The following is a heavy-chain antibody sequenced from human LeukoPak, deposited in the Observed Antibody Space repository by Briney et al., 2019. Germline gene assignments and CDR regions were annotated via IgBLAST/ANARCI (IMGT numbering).Heavy chain of an antibody. Sequence: GGSLRLSCAASGFIFSKYAMHWVRQAPGKGLEWVAVIWYDASNRYYAESVKGRFTISRDNSKNMLYMQMNSLRAEDTAVYYCARRPSLGYSFGPNYYYGMDVWGQGTTVTVSS. J-gene: IGHJ6*02. CDR3: ARRPSLGYSFGPNYYYGMDV. D-gene: IGHD5-18*01. CDR2: IWYDASNR. V-gene: IGHV3-33*01. CDR1: GFIFSKYA.